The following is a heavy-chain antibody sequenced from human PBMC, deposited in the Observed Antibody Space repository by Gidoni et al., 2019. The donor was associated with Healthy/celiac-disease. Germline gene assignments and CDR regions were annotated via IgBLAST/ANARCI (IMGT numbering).Heavy chain of an antibody. CDR2: INHSGST. J-gene: IGHJ5*02. CDR1: GSY. Sequence: GSYWGWIRQPPGKGLEWIGEINHSGSTNYNPSLKSRVTISVDTSKNQFSLKLSSVTAADTAVYYWATGFGDVNWGSDNWFDPWGQGTLVTVPS. CDR3: ATGFGDVNWGSDNWFDP. V-gene: IGHV4-34*01. D-gene: IGHD3-10*01.